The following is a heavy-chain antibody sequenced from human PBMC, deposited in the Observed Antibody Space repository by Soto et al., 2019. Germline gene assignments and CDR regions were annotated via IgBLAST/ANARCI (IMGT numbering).Heavy chain of an antibody. V-gene: IGHV3-33*01. CDR2: IWYDGSNK. J-gene: IGHJ4*02. CDR1: GFTFSSYG. CDR3: ARDFGWNYVDY. D-gene: IGHD3-10*01. Sequence: SLRLSCAASGFTFSSYGMHWVRQAPGKGLEWVAVIWYDGSNKYYADSVKGRFTISRDNSKNTLYLQMNSLRAEDTAVYYCARDFGWNYVDYWGQGTLVTVSS.